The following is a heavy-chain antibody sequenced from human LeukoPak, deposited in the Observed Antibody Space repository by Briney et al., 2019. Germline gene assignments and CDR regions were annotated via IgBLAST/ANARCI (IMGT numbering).Heavy chain of an antibody. Sequence: SETLSLTCTVSADSISPDYYWGWIRQPPGKGLEWIGSISYSGTTYYNPPLKSRVTISEDTSGNHFSLKLSSVTAADTAVYFCTRMYRDYSGLVDDWGKGTTVTVSS. CDR2: ISYSGTT. V-gene: IGHV4-39*02. D-gene: IGHD4-17*01. CDR1: ADSISPDYY. J-gene: IGHJ6*04. CDR3: TRMYRDYSGLVDD.